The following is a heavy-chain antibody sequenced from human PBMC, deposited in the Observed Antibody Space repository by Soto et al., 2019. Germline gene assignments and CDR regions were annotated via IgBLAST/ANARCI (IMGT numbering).Heavy chain of an antibody. D-gene: IGHD4-17*01. Sequence: QITLKESGPTLVKPTQTLTLTCTFSGFSLSTSGVGVGWIRQPPGKALEWLALIYWDDDKRYSPSLKSRLTITKDTSKTQVVLTMTNMDPVDTATYYCARSLPDYGDNVPFDYWGQGTLVTVSS. CDR1: GFSLSTSGVG. V-gene: IGHV2-5*02. CDR3: ARSLPDYGDNVPFDY. J-gene: IGHJ4*02. CDR2: IYWDDDK.